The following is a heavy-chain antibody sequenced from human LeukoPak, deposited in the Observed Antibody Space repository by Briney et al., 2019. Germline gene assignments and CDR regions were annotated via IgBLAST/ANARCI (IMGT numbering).Heavy chain of an antibody. Sequence: SETLSLTCTVSDYSISSGFYWGWIRQSPGKGLEWIGSIYHNGVTFYNPSLRSRVSISLDTSKNQFSLRLSSVTAADTAVYYCGRSYHDDAWAAFDIWGQGTVVTIPS. D-gene: IGHD3-16*01. CDR3: GRSYHDDAWAAFDI. CDR2: IYHNGVT. V-gene: IGHV4-38-2*02. J-gene: IGHJ3*02. CDR1: DYSISSGFY.